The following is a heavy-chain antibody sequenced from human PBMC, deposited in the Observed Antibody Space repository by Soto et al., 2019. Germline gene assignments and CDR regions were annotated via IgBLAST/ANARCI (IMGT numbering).Heavy chain of an antibody. J-gene: IGHJ4*02. D-gene: IGHD3-3*01. V-gene: IGHV3-33*08. CDR2: IWADGSRQ. CDR3: VGGIGYWGLSDY. Sequence: QVQLVESGGGVIQPGKSLRLSSSASGFAFSTYGMHWVRQAPGKGLEWVAVIWADGSRQFYGDSVKGRFTISRDNSKNTLYLQMNSLRVDDTAVYYCVGGIGYWGLSDYWGQGTLVTVSS. CDR1: GFAFSTYG.